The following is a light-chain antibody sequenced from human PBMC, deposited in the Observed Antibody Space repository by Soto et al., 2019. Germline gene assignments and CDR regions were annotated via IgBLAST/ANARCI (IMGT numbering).Light chain of an antibody. V-gene: IGKV3-20*01. J-gene: IGKJ4*01. CDR1: QSVPRGY. CDR2: GTS. CDR3: QQYGSSPLT. Sequence: ELVLTQSPGTLSLSPGERATLSCRASQSVPRGYLAWYQQKPGQAPRLLIYGTSSRATGIPDRFSGSGSGTDFTLTISRLEPEDFAVYYCQQYGSSPLTFGGGTKVDIK.